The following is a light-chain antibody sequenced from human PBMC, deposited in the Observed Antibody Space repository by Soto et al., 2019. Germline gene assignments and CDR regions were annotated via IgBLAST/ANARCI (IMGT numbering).Light chain of an antibody. V-gene: IGLV2-11*01. CDR3: CSYAGTYTSF. Sequence: QSALTQPRSVSGSPGQSVTVSCTGTSSDVGGYNHVSWYQQHPGKAPKLMIYDVINRPSGVPERFSGSKSGNTASLTISGLQAEDEADYYCCSYAGTYTSFFGTGTKLTVL. J-gene: IGLJ1*01. CDR2: DVI. CDR1: SSDVGGYNH.